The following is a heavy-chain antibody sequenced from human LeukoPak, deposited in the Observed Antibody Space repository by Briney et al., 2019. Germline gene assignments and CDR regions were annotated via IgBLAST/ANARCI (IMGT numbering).Heavy chain of an antibody. CDR2: IIPILGIA. D-gene: IGHD3-9*01. V-gene: IGHV1-69*04. CDR3: ARGRGYDILTGYRYYFDY. Sequence: ASVKVSCKASGGTFSSYAISWVRQAPGQGLEWMGRIIPILGIANYAQKFQGRVTITADKSTSTAFMELSSLRSEDTAVDSSARGRGYDILTGYRYYFDYWGQGTLVTVSS. J-gene: IGHJ4*02. CDR1: GGTFSSYA.